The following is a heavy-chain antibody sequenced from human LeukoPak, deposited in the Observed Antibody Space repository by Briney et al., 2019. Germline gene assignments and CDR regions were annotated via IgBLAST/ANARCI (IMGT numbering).Heavy chain of an antibody. CDR2: IYYDGSNQ. Sequence: GGSLRLSCVVSGLRFRNYGMHWVRQAPGKGLEWVAVIYYDGSNQYYADSVKGRFTVSRDNAKNTLYLQMDGLRAENTAVYYCATDRNSGKYYDYWGQGTLVTVSS. CDR3: ATDRNSGKYYDY. J-gene: IGHJ4*02. CDR1: GLRFRNYG. V-gene: IGHV3-33*01. D-gene: IGHD1-26*01.